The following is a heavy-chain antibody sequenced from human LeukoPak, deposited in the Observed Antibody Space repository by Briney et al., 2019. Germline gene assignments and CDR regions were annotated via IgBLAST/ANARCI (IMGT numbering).Heavy chain of an antibody. D-gene: IGHD3-9*01. Sequence: SETLSLTCTVSGYSISSGYYWGWIRQPPGKGLEWIGSIYHSGSTYYNPSLKSRVTISVDTSKNQFSLKLSSVTAADTAVYYCAREAPAIPLDFVDYWGQGTLVTVSS. CDR2: IYHSGST. J-gene: IGHJ4*02. V-gene: IGHV4-38-2*02. CDR3: AREAPAIPLDFVDY. CDR1: GYSISSGYY.